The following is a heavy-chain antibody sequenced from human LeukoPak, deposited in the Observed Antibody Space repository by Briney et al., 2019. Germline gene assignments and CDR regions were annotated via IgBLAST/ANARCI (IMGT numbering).Heavy chain of an antibody. CDR3: ARDLGYWSGGSCYEFDY. CDR1: GYTFTGYY. CDR2: INPNSGGT. V-gene: IGHV1-2*02. D-gene: IGHD2-15*01. J-gene: IGHJ4*02. Sequence: ASVKVSCKASGYTFTGYYMHWVRQAPGQGLEWMGWINPNSGGTNYAQKFQGRVTMTRDTSISTAYMELSRLRADDTAVYYCARDLGYWSGGSCYEFDYWGQGTLVTVSS.